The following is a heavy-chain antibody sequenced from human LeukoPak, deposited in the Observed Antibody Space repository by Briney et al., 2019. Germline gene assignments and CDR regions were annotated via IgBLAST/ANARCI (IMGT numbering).Heavy chain of an antibody. D-gene: IGHD4-17*01. CDR2: INSDGRST. Sequence: GGSLRLSCAASGFTFSNYWMHWVRQAPGKGLVWVSHINSDGRSTNYADSVRGRFTISRDNAKSTLYLQMNSRRAEDTAVYYCARDLRTTNWFDPWGQGTLVTVSS. J-gene: IGHJ5*02. CDR1: GFTFSNYW. V-gene: IGHV3-74*01. CDR3: ARDLRTTNWFDP.